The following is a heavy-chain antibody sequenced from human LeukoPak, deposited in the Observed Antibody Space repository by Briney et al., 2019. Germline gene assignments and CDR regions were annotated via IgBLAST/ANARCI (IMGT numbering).Heavy chain of an antibody. CDR3: ARHCSSTSCYFGVFDY. D-gene: IGHD2-2*01. J-gene: IGHJ4*02. V-gene: IGHV4-4*09. Sequence: PSETLSLTCTVSGGSISSYYWSWIRQPPGKGLEWIWYIYTSGSTNYNPSLKSRVTISVDTSKNQSSLKLSSVTAADTAVYYCARHCSSTSCYFGVFDYWGQGTLVTVSS. CDR1: GGSISSYY. CDR2: IYTSGST.